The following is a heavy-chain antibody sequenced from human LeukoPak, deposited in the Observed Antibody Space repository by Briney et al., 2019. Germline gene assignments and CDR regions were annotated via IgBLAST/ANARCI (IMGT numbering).Heavy chain of an antibody. V-gene: IGHV1-69*01. Sequence: ASVKVSCKTPGGTFNSYAISWVRQAPGQGLEWMGGITAIFRTTNYVQRFQGRVTITADESMSTVYMELSSLRSEDTAVYYCARHSGYHSTMYLDYWGQGTLVTVSS. J-gene: IGHJ4*02. CDR2: ITAIFRTT. CDR1: GGTFNSYA. D-gene: IGHD3-22*01. CDR3: ARHSGYHSTMYLDY.